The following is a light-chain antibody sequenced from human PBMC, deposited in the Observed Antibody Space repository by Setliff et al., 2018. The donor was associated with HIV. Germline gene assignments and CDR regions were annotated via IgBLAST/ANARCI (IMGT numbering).Light chain of an antibody. V-gene: IGLV2-11*01. CDR1: SSDVGAYNR. CDR2: DVD. CDR3: CSHAGTFYV. Sequence: QSALTQPPSVSGSPGQSVTISCTGTSSDVGAYNRVSWYQQHPGKPPKLIIYDVDKGPSGVPDRFSGFKSGNTASLTVSGLQAEDEAEYYCCSHAGTFYVFGTGTKV. J-gene: IGLJ1*01.